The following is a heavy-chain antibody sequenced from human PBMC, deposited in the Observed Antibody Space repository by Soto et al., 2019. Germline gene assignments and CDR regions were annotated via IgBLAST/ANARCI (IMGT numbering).Heavy chain of an antibody. CDR2: IIPIAAIA. V-gene: IGHV1-69*02. Sequence: QVQLVQSGAEVKKPGSSVKVSCKASGGTFSRYTINWVRQAPGPGREWMGRIIPIAAIANYTQKFQGRVTITADKSSTTAYMELSSLRSDDTAVYYCARGSTIVRGAPSWFDPWGQGTLVTVSS. CDR3: ARGSTIVRGAPSWFDP. CDR1: GGTFSRYT. J-gene: IGHJ5*02. D-gene: IGHD3-10*01.